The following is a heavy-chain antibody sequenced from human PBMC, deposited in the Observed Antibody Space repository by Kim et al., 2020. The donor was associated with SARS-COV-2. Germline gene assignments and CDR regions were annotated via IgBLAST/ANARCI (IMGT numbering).Heavy chain of an antibody. CDR3: ARDQINWDV. V-gene: IGHV3-53*04. CDR2: GST. D-gene: IGHD3-16*01. J-gene: IGHJ6*02. Sequence: GSTYYADYVKGRFTISRHNSKNTLYLQMNSLRAEDTAVYYCARDQINWDVWGQGTTVTVSS.